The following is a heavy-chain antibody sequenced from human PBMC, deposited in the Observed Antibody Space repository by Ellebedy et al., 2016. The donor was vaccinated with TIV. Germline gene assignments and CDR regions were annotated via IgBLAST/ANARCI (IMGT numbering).Heavy chain of an antibody. CDR3: ADLGQGGVGIG. Sequence: GGSLRLSCAASGFTLSDHYMDWVRQAPGKGLEWVGRTRNKARSYTTEYAASVKGRFTISRDDSRNSLYLQMNSLRTEDTAVYYCADLGQGGVGIGWGQGTLVTVSS. CDR2: TRNKARSYTT. D-gene: IGHD2-8*02. V-gene: IGHV3-72*01. CDR1: GFTLSDHY. J-gene: IGHJ4*02.